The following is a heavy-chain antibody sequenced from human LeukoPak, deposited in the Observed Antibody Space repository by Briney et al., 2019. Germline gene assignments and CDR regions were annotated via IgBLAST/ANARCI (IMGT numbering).Heavy chain of an antibody. CDR1: GYTFTGYY. V-gene: IGHV1-2*02. CDR2: ISPNSGGT. J-gene: IGHJ4*02. D-gene: IGHD2-15*01. CDR3: ARSGIGYCSGGSCHIDY. Sequence: ASVKVSCKASGYTFTGYYMHWVRQAPGQGLEWMGWISPNSGGTNYAQKFQGRVTMTRDTSISTAYMELSRLRSDDTAVYYCARSGIGYCSGGSCHIDYWGQGTLVTVSS.